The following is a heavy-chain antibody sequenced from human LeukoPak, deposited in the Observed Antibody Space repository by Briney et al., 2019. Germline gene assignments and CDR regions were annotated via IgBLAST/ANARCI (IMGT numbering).Heavy chain of an antibody. CDR1: GFTFSSYA. CDR3: AIPYITGTTSPGDY. V-gene: IGHV3-30-3*01. D-gene: IGHD1-7*01. CDR2: ISYDGSNK. J-gene: IGHJ4*02. Sequence: GGSLRLSCAASGFTFSSYAMHWVRQAPGKGLEWVAVISYDGSNKYYADSVKGRFTISRDNSKNTLYLQMNSLRAEDTAVYYCAIPYITGTTSPGDYWGQGTLVTVSS.